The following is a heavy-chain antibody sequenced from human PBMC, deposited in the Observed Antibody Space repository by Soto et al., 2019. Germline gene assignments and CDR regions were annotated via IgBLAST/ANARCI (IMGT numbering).Heavy chain of an antibody. Sequence: GASVKVSCKASGYTFTGYYIHWVRQAPGQGLEWMGWINPNSGGTNYAQKFQGRVTMTRDTSISTAYMELSGLRADDTAVYYCARDYRGIQLWGLDYWGQGTLVTVSS. V-gene: IGHV1-2*02. CDR1: GYTFTGYY. D-gene: IGHD5-18*01. CDR3: ARDYRGIQLWGLDY. J-gene: IGHJ4*02. CDR2: INPNSGGT.